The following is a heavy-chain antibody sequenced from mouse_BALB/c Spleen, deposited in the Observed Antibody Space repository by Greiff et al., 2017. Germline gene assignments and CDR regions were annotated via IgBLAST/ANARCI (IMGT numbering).Heavy chain of an antibody. Sequence: EVKLMESGAELVKPGASVKLSCTASGFNIKDTYMHWVKQRPEQGLEWIGRIDPANGNTKYDPKFQGKATITADTSSNTAYLQLSSLTSEDTAVYYCARGGGPDYWGQGTTLTVSS. V-gene: IGHV14-3*02. D-gene: IGHD1-1*02. CDR2: IDPANGNT. CDR3: ARGGGPDY. J-gene: IGHJ2*01. CDR1: GFNIKDTY.